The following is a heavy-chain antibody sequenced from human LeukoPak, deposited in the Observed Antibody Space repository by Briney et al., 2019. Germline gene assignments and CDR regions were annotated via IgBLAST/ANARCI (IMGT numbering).Heavy chain of an antibody. Sequence: SQTLSLTCAISGDSVSSNNATWNWIRQSPSRGLEWLGRTYYRSKWYNDYAVSVKSRITINPDTSKNQFSLQLNSVTPEDTAVYFCARDQIASAGPNDYWGQGTLVTVSS. CDR2: TYYRSKWYN. D-gene: IGHD6-13*01. CDR1: GDSVSSNNAT. V-gene: IGHV6-1*01. CDR3: ARDQIASAGPNDY. J-gene: IGHJ4*02.